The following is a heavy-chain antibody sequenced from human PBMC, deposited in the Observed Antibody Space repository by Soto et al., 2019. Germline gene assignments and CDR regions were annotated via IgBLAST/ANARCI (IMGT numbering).Heavy chain of an antibody. V-gene: IGHV5-51*01. CDR1: GYSFANYC. CDR3: ARGSSGFYDY. J-gene: IGHJ4*02. CDR2: FYSGDSDT. D-gene: IGHD6-19*01. Sequence: GESLKSSCKGSGYSFANYCIAWVRQMPGKGLEWMGIFYSGDSDTRYSPSFQGQVVISGDKSINTAYLQWTSLKASDTAMYYCARGSSGFYDYWGQGTLVTVSS.